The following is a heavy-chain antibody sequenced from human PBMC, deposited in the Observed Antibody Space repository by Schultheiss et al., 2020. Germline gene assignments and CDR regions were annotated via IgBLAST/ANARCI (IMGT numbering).Heavy chain of an antibody. CDR3: ARRLRQYYYGMDV. CDR2: FIPILGIP. Sequence: SVKVSCKASGGTFSTYSISWVRQAPGQGLDWMGRFIPILGIPNYAQNFQGRVTITADISTSTAYMELRSLRSDDTAVYYCARRLRQYYYGMDVWGQGTTVTVSS. CDR1: GGTFSTYS. D-gene: IGHD4-17*01. J-gene: IGHJ6*02. V-gene: IGHV1-69*02.